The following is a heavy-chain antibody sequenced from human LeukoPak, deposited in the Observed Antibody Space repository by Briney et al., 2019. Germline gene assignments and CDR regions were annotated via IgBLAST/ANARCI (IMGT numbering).Heavy chain of an antibody. CDR1: GASFSGYY. Sequence: SETLSLTCAVYGASFSGYYWSWIRQPPGKGLEWIGEINHSGSTNYNPSLKSRVTISVDTSKNQFSLRLSSVTAADTAIYYCARAVSGRFDYWGQGTLVTVSS. D-gene: IGHD6-19*01. V-gene: IGHV4-34*01. CDR2: INHSGST. J-gene: IGHJ4*02. CDR3: ARAVSGRFDY.